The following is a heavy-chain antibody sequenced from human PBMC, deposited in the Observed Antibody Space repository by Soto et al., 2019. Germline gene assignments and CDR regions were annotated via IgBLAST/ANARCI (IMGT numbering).Heavy chain of an antibody. V-gene: IGHV6-1*01. J-gene: IGHJ5*02. CDR3: GRDPKGNNGFGT. CDR2: TYYRAKWYN. Sequence: PSHTLSRTCAISGDSVSSNSAAWNWIRQSPSRGLEWLGRTYYRAKWYNDYAVSVKSRITINPDTSKNQFSLQLNSVTPEDMAVYYCGRDPKGNNGFGTWGQGTLVTVSS. CDR1: GDSVSSNSAA.